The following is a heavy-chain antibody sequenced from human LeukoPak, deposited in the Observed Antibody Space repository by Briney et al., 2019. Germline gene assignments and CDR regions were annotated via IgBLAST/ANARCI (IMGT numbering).Heavy chain of an antibody. Sequence: QPSETLSLTCTASGGSISSSSYYWGWIRQPPGKGLEWIGSIYYSRSTYYNPSLKSRVTISVDTSKNQFSLKLSSLTAADTAVYYCARGVTMIVVVIHDWYFDLWGRGTLVTVSS. CDR2: IYYSRST. CDR1: GGSISSSSYY. V-gene: IGHV4-39*01. CDR3: ARGVTMIVVVIHDWYFDL. J-gene: IGHJ2*01. D-gene: IGHD3-22*01.